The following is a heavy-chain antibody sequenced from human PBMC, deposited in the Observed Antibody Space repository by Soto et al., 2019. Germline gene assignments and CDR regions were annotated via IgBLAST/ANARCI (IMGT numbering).Heavy chain of an antibody. Sequence: EVQLLESGGGLVQPGGSLRLSCAASGFTFSSYAMSWVRQAPGKGLEWVSAISGSGGSTYYADSVKGRFTISRDNSKNTLYLQMNSLRAEDTAVYYCATSRIYDSSGYYSSEYYYYGMDVWGQGTTVTVSS. CDR2: ISGSGGST. CDR1: GFTFSSYA. J-gene: IGHJ6*02. V-gene: IGHV3-23*01. CDR3: ATSRIYDSSGYYSSEYYYYGMDV. D-gene: IGHD3-22*01.